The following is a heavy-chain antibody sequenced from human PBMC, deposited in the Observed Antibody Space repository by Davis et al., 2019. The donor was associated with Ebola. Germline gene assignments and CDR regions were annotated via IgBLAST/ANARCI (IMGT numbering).Heavy chain of an antibody. CDR3: ARQESLYGSTDT. V-gene: IGHV5-51*01. CDR2: IFSGDSDT. CDR1: GYTFTNFW. D-gene: IGHD6-13*01. J-gene: IGHJ5*02. Sequence: GESLKVSCKGSGYTFTNFWIGWVRQMPGKGLEWMGVIFSGDSDTRYRPPFEGQVTISVDRSITTAYLQWSSLKASDSAMYYCARQESLYGSTDTWGQGTLVTVSS.